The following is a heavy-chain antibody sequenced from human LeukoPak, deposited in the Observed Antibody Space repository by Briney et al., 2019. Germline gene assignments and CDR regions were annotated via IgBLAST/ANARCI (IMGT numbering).Heavy chain of an antibody. CDR3: ARGGSGWSYYYYYAMDV. V-gene: IGHV3-53*01. D-gene: IGHD6-19*01. Sequence: PGGSLRLSCAASGFTFSSYWMSWVRQAPGKGLEWVSVIYSGGTTYYADSVKGRFTISRDNSRNTLYLQMNSLRAEDTAVYYCARGGSGWSYYYYYAMDVWGQGTTVTVSS. J-gene: IGHJ6*02. CDR1: GFTFSSYW. CDR2: IYSGGTT.